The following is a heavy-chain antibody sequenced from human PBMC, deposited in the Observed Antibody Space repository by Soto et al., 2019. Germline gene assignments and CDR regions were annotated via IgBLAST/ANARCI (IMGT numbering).Heavy chain of an antibody. CDR1: GGSISGYY. CDR3: ARHFSVDYFDY. Sequence: PSETLSLTCTVSGGSISGYYWSWIRQPPGKGLEWIGYMYNTGSTVYNPSFKSRVTISVDRSKNQFSLKLSSVTAADTAVYYCARHFSVDYFDYWGQGALVTVSS. CDR2: MYNTGST. J-gene: IGHJ4*02. V-gene: IGHV4-59*08.